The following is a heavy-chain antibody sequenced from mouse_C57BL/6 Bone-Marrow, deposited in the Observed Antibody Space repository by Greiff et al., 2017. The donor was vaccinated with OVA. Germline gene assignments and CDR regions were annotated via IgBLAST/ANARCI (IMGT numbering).Heavy chain of an antibody. CDR3: AHYDYWYFDV. CDR2: ISYDGSN. J-gene: IGHJ1*03. CDR1: GYSFTSGYY. V-gene: IGHV3-6*01. D-gene: IGHD2-4*01. Sequence: EVQLQESGPGLVKPSQSLSLTCSVTGYSFTSGYYWNWIRQFPGNKLEWMGYISYDGSNNYNPSLKNRISITRDTSKNQFFLKLNSVTTEDTATYYCAHYDYWYFDVWGTGTTVTVSS.